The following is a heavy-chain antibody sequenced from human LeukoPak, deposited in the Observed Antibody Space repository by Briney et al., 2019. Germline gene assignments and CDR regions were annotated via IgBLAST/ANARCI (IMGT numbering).Heavy chain of an antibody. D-gene: IGHD6-13*01. J-gene: IGHJ6*02. CDR1: GGSISSSSYY. V-gene: IGHV4-39*01. CDR3: ARSIAAAGTKYYYYYYGMDV. CDR2: IYYSGST. Sequence: ASETLSLTCTVSGGSISSSSYYWGWIRQPPGKGLEWIGSIYYSGSTYYNPSLKSRVTISVDTSKNQFSLKLSSVTAADTAVYYCARSIAAAGTKYYYYYYGMDVWGQGTTVTVSS.